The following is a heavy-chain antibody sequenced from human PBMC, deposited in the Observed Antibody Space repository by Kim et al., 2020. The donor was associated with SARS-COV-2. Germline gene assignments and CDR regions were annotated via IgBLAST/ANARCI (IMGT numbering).Heavy chain of an antibody. CDR1: GFSFSDYV. V-gene: IGHV3-30*18. D-gene: IGHD3-22*01. CDR3: AKGGDYDSSGYFESYFDY. J-gene: IGHJ4*02. Sequence: GGSLRLSCAASGFSFSDYVMHWVRQAPGKGLEWVAALSDDGSSRNYAGSVNGRFTVSRDNPKNTLHLQMNSLRAEDTAVYYCAKGGDYDSSGYFESYFDYWGQGTLVSVSS. CDR2: LSDDGSSR.